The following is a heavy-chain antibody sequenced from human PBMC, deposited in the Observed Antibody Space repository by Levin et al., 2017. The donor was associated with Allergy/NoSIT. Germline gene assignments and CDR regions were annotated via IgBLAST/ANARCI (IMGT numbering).Heavy chain of an antibody. V-gene: IGHV3-15*01. D-gene: IGHD3-3*01. Sequence: GGSLRLSCAASGFTFSNAWMSWVRQAPGKGLEWVGRIKSKTDGGTTDYAAPVKGRFTISRDDSKNTLYLQMNSLKTEDTAVYYCTTAYYDFWSGYANWFDPWGQGTLVTVSS. CDR2: IKSKTDGGTT. CDR1: GFTFSNAW. CDR3: TTAYYDFWSGYANWFDP. J-gene: IGHJ5*02.